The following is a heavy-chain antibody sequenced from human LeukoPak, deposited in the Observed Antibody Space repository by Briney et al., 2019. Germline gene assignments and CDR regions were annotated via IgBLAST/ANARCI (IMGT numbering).Heavy chain of an antibody. CDR2: IYYSGSP. CDR3: ARAVWWIQPYWYFDL. V-gene: IGHV4-59*12. D-gene: IGHD5-18*01. Sequence: SETLSLTCTVSGDSISSYYWSWIRQPAGRGLEWIGDIYYSGSPDYNPSLKSRVTISVDTSKNQFSLKLSSVTAADTAVYYCARAVWWIQPYWYFDLWGRGTLVTVSS. J-gene: IGHJ2*01. CDR1: GDSISSYY.